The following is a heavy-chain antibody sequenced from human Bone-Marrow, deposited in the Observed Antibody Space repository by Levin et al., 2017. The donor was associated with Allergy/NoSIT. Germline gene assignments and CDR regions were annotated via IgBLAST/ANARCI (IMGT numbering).Heavy chain of an antibody. CDR2: ISSNGGST. J-gene: IGHJ4*02. CDR1: GFTFSSYA. CDR3: VKGIGLLEDVLLWFGELTDLSDFDY. D-gene: IGHD3-10*01. V-gene: IGHV3-64D*06. Sequence: PGESLKISCSASGFTFSSYAMHWVRQAPGKGLEYVSAISSNGGSTYYADSVKGRFTISRDNSKNTLYLQMSSLRAEDTAVYYCVKGIGLLEDVLLWFGELTDLSDFDYWGQGTLVTVSS.